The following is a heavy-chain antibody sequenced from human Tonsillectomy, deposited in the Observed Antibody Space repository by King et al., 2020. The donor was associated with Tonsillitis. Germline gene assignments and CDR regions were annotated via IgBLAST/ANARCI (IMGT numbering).Heavy chain of an antibody. CDR3: ARAPYTTSSFYFDF. CDR1: GFSVSRKY. J-gene: IGHJ4*02. V-gene: IGHV3-53*01. D-gene: IGHD6-6*01. CDR2: IYSGDST. Sequence: VQLVESGGGLIQPGGSLRLSCVASGFSVSRKYMSWVRQAPGKGLEWVSGIYSGDSTFYANSVKGRFTISRDNSKNTLFLQMNSLRAEDTATYYRARAPYTTSSFYFDFWGQGTLVTVSS.